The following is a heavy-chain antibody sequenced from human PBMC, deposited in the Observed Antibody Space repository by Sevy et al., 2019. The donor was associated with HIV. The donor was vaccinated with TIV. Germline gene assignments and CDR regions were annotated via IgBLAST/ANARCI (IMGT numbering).Heavy chain of an antibody. J-gene: IGHJ4*02. Sequence: SETLSLTCAVYXXXFSGYYWXWXRXPPXXXLEXXXXXNHXGSTTYNPXLNSRVTISVDTSKNQFSLKLSSVTAADTAVYYCARHPLWFXXXKXAXDXWGQGTLVTVSS. CDR2: XNHXGST. CDR3: ARHPLWFXXXKXAXDX. D-gene: IGHD3-10*01. CDR1: XXXFSGYY. V-gene: IGHV4-34*01.